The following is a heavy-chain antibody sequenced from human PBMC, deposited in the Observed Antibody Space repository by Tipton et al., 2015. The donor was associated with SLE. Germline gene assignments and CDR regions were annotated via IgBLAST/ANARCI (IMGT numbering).Heavy chain of an antibody. CDR3: ARGLGSPDV. CDR2: ISSSDSAT. Sequence: SLRLSCAASGFSFRSYEMNWVRQAPGKGLEWVSYISSSDSATYYTDSVKGRFIISRDNAKNSLYLQMNSLRVEDTAIYYCARGLGSPDVWGKGTPVTVSS. CDR1: GFSFRSYE. V-gene: IGHV3-48*03. J-gene: IGHJ6*04. D-gene: IGHD7-27*01.